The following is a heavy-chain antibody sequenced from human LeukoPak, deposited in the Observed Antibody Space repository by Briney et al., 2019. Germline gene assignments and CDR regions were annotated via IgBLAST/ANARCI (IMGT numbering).Heavy chain of an antibody. CDR2: IIPIFGTA. Sequence: SVKVSCKASGGTFSRYAISWVRQAPGQGLEWMGGIIPIFGTANYAQKFQGRVTITTDESTSTAYMELSSLRSEDTAVYYCARDNRYCSSTSCYLDYWGQGTLVTVSS. CDR1: GGTFSRYA. CDR3: ARDNRYCSSTSCYLDY. V-gene: IGHV1-69*05. D-gene: IGHD2-2*01. J-gene: IGHJ4*02.